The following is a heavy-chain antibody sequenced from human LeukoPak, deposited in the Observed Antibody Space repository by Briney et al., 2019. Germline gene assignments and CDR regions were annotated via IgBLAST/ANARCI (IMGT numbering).Heavy chain of an antibody. Sequence: SETLSLTCTVSGGSISSSSYYWGWIRQPPGKGLEWIGSIYYSGSTYYSPSLKSRVTISVDTSKNQFSLKLSSVTAADTAVYYCASQLSGSYEYYFDYWGQGTLVTVSS. V-gene: IGHV4-39*01. CDR3: ASQLSGSYEYYFDY. CDR2: IYYSGST. J-gene: IGHJ4*02. CDR1: GGSISSSSYY. D-gene: IGHD1-26*01.